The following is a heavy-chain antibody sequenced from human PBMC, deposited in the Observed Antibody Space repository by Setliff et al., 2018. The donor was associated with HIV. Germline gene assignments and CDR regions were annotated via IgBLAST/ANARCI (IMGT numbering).Heavy chain of an antibody. D-gene: IGHD2-21*02. CDR1: GFTFDDYA. J-gene: IGHJ3*02. CDR2: ISWDGGST. V-gene: IGHV3-43D*04. Sequence: ASVKVSCAASGFTFDDYAMHWVRQAPGKGLEWVSLISWDGGSTYYADSVKGRFTISRDNSKNSLYLQMNSLRAEDTALYYCAKNYGVVTYAFDIWGQGTMVTVSS. CDR3: AKNYGVVTYAFDI.